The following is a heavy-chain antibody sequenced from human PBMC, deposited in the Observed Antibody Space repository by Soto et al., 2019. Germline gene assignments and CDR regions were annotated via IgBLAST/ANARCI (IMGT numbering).Heavy chain of an antibody. CDR3: LTSACGTPDY. CDR2: ISGSGSST. CDR1: GFTFSSSA. Sequence: EVQLLESGGGLVQPGGSLRLSCAASGFTFSSSAMSWVRQTPGKGLAWVSGISGSGSSTYYADSVKGRFTISRDNSRNSLYLQMNNLRAEDTASYYCLTSACGTPDYWGEGTQVAVSA. J-gene: IGHJ4*02. V-gene: IGHV3-23*01. D-gene: IGHD1-26*01.